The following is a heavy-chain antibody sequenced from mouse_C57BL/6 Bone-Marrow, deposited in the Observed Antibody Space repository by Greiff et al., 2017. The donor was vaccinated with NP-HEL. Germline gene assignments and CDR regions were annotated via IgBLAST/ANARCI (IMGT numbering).Heavy chain of an antibody. J-gene: IGHJ1*03. CDR3: ARSGDYYGSRPGYFDV. CDR1: GYTFTSYW. D-gene: IGHD1-1*01. CDR2: IYPGSGST. Sequence: QVQLQQPGAELVKPGASVKMSCKASGYTFTSYWITWVKQRPGQGLEWIGDIYPGSGSTNYNEKFKSKATLTVDTSSSTAYMQLSSLTSEESAVYDCARSGDYYGSRPGYFDVWGTGTTVTVSS. V-gene: IGHV1-55*01.